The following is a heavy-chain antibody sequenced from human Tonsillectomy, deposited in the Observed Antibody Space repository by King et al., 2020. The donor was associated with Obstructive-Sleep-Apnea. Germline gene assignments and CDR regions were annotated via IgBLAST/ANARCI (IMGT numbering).Heavy chain of an antibody. CDR2: IYYSGST. Sequence: QLQESGPGLVKPSETLSLTCTVSGGSISSGGYYWSWIRQHPGKGLEWIGYIYYSGSTYYNPSLKSRVTISVDTSKNQFSLKLSSVTAADTAVYDCARCQGSDYYYGMDVWGQGTTVTVSS. V-gene: IGHV4-31*03. J-gene: IGHJ6*02. CDR3: ARCQGSDYYYGMDV. D-gene: IGHD6-6*01. CDR1: GGSISSGGYY.